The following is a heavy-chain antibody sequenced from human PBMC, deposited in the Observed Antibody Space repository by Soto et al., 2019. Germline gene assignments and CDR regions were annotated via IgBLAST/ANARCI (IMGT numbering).Heavy chain of an antibody. Sequence: QVQLQESGPGLVKPSQTLSLTCTVSGGSISSGGYYWSWIRQHPGKGLEWIGYIYYSGSTYYNPSLLGRVTISVETSKNQFSMKLSSVTAADTAVYYCARYRGPNGSGSYYNLRHAFDIWVQGTMVTVSS. J-gene: IGHJ3*02. D-gene: IGHD3-10*01. CDR1: GGSISSGGYY. CDR2: IYYSGST. V-gene: IGHV4-31*03. CDR3: ARYRGPNGSGSYYNLRHAFDI.